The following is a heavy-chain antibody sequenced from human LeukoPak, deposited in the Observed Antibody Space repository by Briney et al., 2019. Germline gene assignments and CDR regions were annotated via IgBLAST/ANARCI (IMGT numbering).Heavy chain of an antibody. CDR1: GGTFSIYA. CDR2: IIPILGIA. J-gene: IGHJ5*02. CDR3: ASSGSMEGWFDP. V-gene: IGHV1-69*04. D-gene: IGHD3-10*01. Sequence: SVTVSCKASGGTFSIYAISWVRQAPGQGLEWMGRIIPILGIANYAQKFQGRVTITADKSTSTAYMELSSLRSEDTAVYYCASSGSMEGWFDPWGQGTLVTVSS.